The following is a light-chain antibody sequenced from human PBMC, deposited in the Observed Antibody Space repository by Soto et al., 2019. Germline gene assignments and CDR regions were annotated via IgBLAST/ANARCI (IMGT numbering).Light chain of an antibody. V-gene: IGKV1-39*01. Sequence: DIQMTQSPSSLSASVGDRVTITCRASQSISTYLNWYQQKPGKAPKLLIYGASSLQSGVPSRVSGRGSGTDFTLTISSPQPEDFASYYCQQSYTIPYTCGQGTKLEIK. CDR1: QSISTY. J-gene: IGKJ2*01. CDR3: QQSYTIPYT. CDR2: GAS.